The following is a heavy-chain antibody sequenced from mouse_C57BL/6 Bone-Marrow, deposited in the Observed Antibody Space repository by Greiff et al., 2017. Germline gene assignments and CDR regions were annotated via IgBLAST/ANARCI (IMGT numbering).Heavy chain of an antibody. CDR2: ISSGGSYT. J-gene: IGHJ2*01. V-gene: IGHV5-6*01. D-gene: IGHD2-3*01. CDR1: GFTFSSYG. CDR3: ERQRYDYLDY. Sequence: EVMLVESGGDLVKPGGSLKLSCAASGFTFSSYGMSWVRQTPDQRLEWVATISSGGSYTYYPDSVKGRITISRDNAKNTLYLQMSSLKSEDTAMYYCERQRYDYLDYWGQGTTLTVSS.